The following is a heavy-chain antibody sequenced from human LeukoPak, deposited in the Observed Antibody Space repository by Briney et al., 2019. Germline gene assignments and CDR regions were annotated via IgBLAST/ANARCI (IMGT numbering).Heavy chain of an antibody. CDR1: GFTLSSYE. V-gene: IGHV3-48*03. J-gene: IGHJ4*02. CDR2: MSSSCSTL. CDR3: ARGGIAGFDY. Sequence: PGGSLRLSCAVSGFTLSSYEINWGRQPQPPGLGLVSWMSSSCSTLYDADSVKGRSTISRDNAESALYLQMNSLRAEDTAVYYCARGGIAGFDYWGQGTLVTVSS. D-gene: IGHD6-13*01.